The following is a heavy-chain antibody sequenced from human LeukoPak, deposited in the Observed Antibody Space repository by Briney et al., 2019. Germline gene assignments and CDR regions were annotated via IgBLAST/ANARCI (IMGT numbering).Heavy chain of an antibody. CDR2: IWYDGSNK. CDR3: ARGDKGLTI. V-gene: IGHV3-33*01. CDR1: GFTFSSYS. D-gene: IGHD4/OR15-4a*01. J-gene: IGHJ4*02. Sequence: GRSLRLSCAASGFTFSSYSMHWVRQAPGKGLEWVAVIWYDGSNKYYADSVKGRFTISRDNSKNTLYLQMNSLRAEDTAVYYCARGDKGLTIWGQGTLVTVSS.